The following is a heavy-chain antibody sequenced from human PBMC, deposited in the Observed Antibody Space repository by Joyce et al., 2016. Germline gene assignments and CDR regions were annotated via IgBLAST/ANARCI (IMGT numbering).Heavy chain of an antibody. CDR1: GIIFSSKE. CDR3: TTPSCAN. Sequence: EVHLVESGGGLVQPGGSLRLFCAAAGIIFSSKEMNWGRQAPGKGLEWISSINSDDSRIHYADSVRGRFTISRDNARNSLYLEMNYLRVEDTAIYYCTTPSCANWGQGSLVTVSS. CDR2: INSDDSRI. D-gene: IGHD2-2*01. J-gene: IGHJ4*02. V-gene: IGHV3-48*03.